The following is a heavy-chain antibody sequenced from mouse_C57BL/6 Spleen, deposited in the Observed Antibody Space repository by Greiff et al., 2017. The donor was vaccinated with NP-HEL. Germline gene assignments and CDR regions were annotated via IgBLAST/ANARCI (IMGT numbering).Heavy chain of an antibody. CDR1: GYTFTSYW. Sequence: QVQLQQSGAELVMPGASVKLSCKASGYTFTSYWMHWVKQRPGQGLEWIGEIDPSDSYTNYNQKFKGKSTLTVDKSSSTAYMQLSSLTSEDSAVYYCSRGYYDYDEGGSWFAYWGQGTLVTVSA. CDR3: SRGYYDYDEGGSWFAY. D-gene: IGHD2-4*01. J-gene: IGHJ3*01. CDR2: IDPSDSYT. V-gene: IGHV1-69*01.